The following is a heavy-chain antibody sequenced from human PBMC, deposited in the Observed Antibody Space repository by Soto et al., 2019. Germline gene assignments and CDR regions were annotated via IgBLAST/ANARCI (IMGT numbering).Heavy chain of an antibody. V-gene: IGHV3-30*18. D-gene: IGHD3-10*01. CDR3: AKDSLWFGDYYYGMDV. CDR2: ISYDGSNK. Sequence: GGSLRLSCAASGFTFSSYGMHWVRQAPGKGLEWVAVISYDGSNKYYADSVKGRFTISRDNSKNTLYLQMNSLRAEDTAVYYCAKDSLWFGDYYYGMDVWGQGTTVTVSS. CDR1: GFTFSSYG. J-gene: IGHJ6*02.